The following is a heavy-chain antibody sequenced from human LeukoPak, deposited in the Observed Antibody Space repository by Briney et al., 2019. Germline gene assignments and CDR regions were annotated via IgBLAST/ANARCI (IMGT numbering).Heavy chain of an antibody. D-gene: IGHD1-20*01. CDR2: IYYSGST. V-gene: IGHV4-59*01. J-gene: IGHJ6*02. Sequence: SETLSLTCTVSGGSISSYYWSSIRQPPGKGLECIGYIYYSGSTNYNPSLKSRITISVDTSKNQFSLKLSSVTAADTAVYYCARALRARITGTTASVYGMDVWGQGTTVTVSS. CDR3: ARALRARITGTTASVYGMDV. CDR1: GGSISSYY.